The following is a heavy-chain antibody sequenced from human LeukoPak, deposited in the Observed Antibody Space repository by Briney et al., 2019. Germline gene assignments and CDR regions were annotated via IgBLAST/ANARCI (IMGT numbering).Heavy chain of an antibody. CDR3: ARDGGSGVATTVVAAGTGNFGY. Sequence: ASVKVSCKASGGTFSSYAISWVRQAPGQGLEWMGGIMSIFGTANYAQKFQGRVTITADESTSTAYMELSRLRSEDTAVYYCARDGGSGVATTVVAAGTGNFGYWGQGILVTVSS. CDR1: GGTFSSYA. J-gene: IGHJ4*02. D-gene: IGHD6-13*01. CDR2: IMSIFGTA. V-gene: IGHV1-69*13.